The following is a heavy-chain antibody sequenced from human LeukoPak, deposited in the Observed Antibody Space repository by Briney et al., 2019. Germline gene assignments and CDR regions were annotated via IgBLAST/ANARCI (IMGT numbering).Heavy chain of an antibody. Sequence: GGSLRLSCAASGFTVSSNYMSWVRQAPGKGLEWVSVIYSGGSTYYADSVKGRFTISRDNSKNTLYLQMNSLRAEDTAVYYCARDRDCSGGSCPDAFDIWGQGTVVTVSS. CDR1: GFTVSSNY. J-gene: IGHJ3*02. CDR3: ARDRDCSGGSCPDAFDI. CDR2: IYSGGST. V-gene: IGHV3-66*01. D-gene: IGHD2-15*01.